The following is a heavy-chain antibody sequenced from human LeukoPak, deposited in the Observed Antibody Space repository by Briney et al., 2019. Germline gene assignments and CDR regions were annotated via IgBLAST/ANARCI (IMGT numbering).Heavy chain of an antibody. CDR1: GGSISSSSYY. Sequence: SETLSLTCTVSGGSISSSSYYWGWIRQPPGKGLGWIGSVYYSGSTYYNPSLKSRVTISVDTSKNQFSLQLSSVTPEDTAVYYCARDPVGGSTIFDYWGQGTLVTVSS. D-gene: IGHD1-26*01. J-gene: IGHJ4*02. CDR2: VYYSGST. CDR3: ARDPVGGSTIFDY. V-gene: IGHV4-39*02.